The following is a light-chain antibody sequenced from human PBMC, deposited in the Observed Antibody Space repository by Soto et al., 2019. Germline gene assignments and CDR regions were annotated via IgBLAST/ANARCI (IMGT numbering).Light chain of an antibody. V-gene: IGLV4-69*01. CDR2: LNSDGSH. J-gene: IGLJ1*01. CDR1: SGHSSYA. CDR3: QTWGTGIGI. Sequence: QLVLTQSPSASASLGASVKLTCTLSSGHSSYAIAWHQQQPEKGPRYLMKLNSDGSHSKGDGIPDRFSGSSSGAERYLTISCLQSEDEADYYCQTWGTGIGIFGTGTKVTVL.